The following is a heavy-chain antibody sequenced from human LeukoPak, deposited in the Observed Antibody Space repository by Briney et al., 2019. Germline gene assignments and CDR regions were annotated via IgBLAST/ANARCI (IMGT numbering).Heavy chain of an antibody. CDR3: ARYEAVAGVFDS. D-gene: IGHD6-19*01. CDR1: GDSISRGSYY. CDR2: IYTSGST. Sequence: PSQTLSLTCTVYGDSISRGSYYWNWIRQPAGKGLEWIGRIYTSGSTNYNPSLKSRVTISVDTSKNHFSLKLSSVTAADTALYYCARYEAVAGVFDSWGQGILVTVSS. V-gene: IGHV4-61*02. J-gene: IGHJ4*02.